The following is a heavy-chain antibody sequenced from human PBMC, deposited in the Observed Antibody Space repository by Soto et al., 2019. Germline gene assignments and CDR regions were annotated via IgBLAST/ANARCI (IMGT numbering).Heavy chain of an antibody. Sequence: ASVKVSCKASGYTFGSFRINWVRQAPGQGLEWMGWISPYNGNTNYVQKLQGRVTMTTDTSTSTAYMEVRSLRSDDTAVYYCARSFVVVTDFDYWGQGTLVTVSS. CDR2: ISPYNGNT. V-gene: IGHV1-18*01. CDR3: ARSFVVVTDFDY. D-gene: IGHD2-21*02. CDR1: GYTFGSFR. J-gene: IGHJ4*02.